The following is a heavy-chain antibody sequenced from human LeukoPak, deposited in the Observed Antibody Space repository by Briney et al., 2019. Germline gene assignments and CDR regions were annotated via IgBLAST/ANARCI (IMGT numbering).Heavy chain of an antibody. V-gene: IGHV3-30*03. D-gene: IGHD1-26*01. CDR1: GFTFSSYG. CDR3: ARKVLSGSRYFDY. J-gene: IGHJ4*02. Sequence: PGGSLRLSCAASGFTFSSYGMHWVRQAPGKGLEWVAVISYDGSNKFYEDSVKGRFTISRDNSKNTLYLQMSSLRAEDTAVYYCARKVLSGSRYFDYWGQGALVTVSS. CDR2: ISYDGSNK.